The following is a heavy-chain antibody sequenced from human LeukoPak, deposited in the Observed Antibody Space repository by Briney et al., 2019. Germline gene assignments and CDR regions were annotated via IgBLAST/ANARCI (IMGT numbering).Heavy chain of an antibody. V-gene: IGHV3-23*01. CDR2: ISGSGGNT. CDR3: VKGRISEDGLDF. Sequence: GGSLRLSCAASRFTFSSYAMSWVRQAPGRGLEWVSAISGSGGNTYYADSVKGRFTISRDNSKNMLYLQMNSLRAEDTAVYYCVKGRISEDGLDFWGQGTLVTVSS. CDR1: RFTFSSYA. D-gene: IGHD6-13*01. J-gene: IGHJ4*02.